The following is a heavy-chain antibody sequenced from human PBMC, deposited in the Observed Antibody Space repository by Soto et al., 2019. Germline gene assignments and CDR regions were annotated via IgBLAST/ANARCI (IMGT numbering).Heavy chain of an antibody. Sequence: QVQLVQSGAEMKQPGASVKLSCQASGLIFIHCFMHWVRQAPGQGLEWMGGINPSTGTTTYAQKFQGRVTVTRDTSTSTVYMELSSLGSGDTAMYYCARSLGETTSLFDYWGQGSLVTVSA. D-gene: IGHD1-26*01. J-gene: IGHJ4*02. CDR2: INPSTGTT. CDR3: ARSLGETTSLFDY. CDR1: GLIFIHCF. V-gene: IGHV1-46*01.